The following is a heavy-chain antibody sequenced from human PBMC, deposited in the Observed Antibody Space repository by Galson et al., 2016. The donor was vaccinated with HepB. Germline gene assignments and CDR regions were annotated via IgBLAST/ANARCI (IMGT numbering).Heavy chain of an antibody. CDR1: GFTFTSYW. CDR2: IKQDGSEK. CDR3: VRE. V-gene: IGHV3-7*03. J-gene: IGHJ4*02. Sequence: SLRLSCAASGFTFTSYWMSWARQPPGKGLEWVANIKQDGSEKNYVDSVKGRFTISRDNAKNSLYLQMNSRRAEDTAVYYCVREGGRGTLVTVSS.